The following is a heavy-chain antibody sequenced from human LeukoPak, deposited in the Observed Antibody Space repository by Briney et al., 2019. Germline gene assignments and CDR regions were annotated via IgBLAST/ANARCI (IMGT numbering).Heavy chain of an antibody. Sequence: PGGSLRLSCAASGFTFSVYSMNWVRQAPGKGLEWLSYISDSSSSIYYADSVKGRFTISRDNAKNSLYLQMKSLRAADAAVYYCASGTAGTTSRFQHWGQGTLVTVSS. V-gene: IGHV3-48*01. CDR1: GFTFSVYS. J-gene: IGHJ1*01. CDR3: ASGTAGTTSRFQH. D-gene: IGHD6-13*01. CDR2: ISDSSSSI.